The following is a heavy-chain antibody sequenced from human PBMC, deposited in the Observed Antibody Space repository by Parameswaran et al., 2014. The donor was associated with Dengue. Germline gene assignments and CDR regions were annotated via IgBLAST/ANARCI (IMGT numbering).Heavy chain of an antibody. D-gene: IGHD3-9*01. CDR3: ARVRKILTGYYNARLAYGMDV. J-gene: IGHJ6*02. CDR2: IWYDGSNK. Sequence: WIRQPPGKGLEWVAVIWYDGSNKYYADSVKGRFTISRDNSKNTLYLQMNSLRAEDTAVYYCARVRKILTGYYNARLAYGMDVWGQGTTVTVSS. V-gene: IGHV3-33*01.